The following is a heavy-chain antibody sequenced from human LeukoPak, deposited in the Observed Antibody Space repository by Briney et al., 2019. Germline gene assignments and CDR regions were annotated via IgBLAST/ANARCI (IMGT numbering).Heavy chain of an antibody. Sequence: GRSLRLSCAASGFTFSSYAMHWVRQAPGKGLEWVAVISYDGSNKYYADSVKGRFTISRDNSKNTLYLQMNSLRAEDTAVYFCARDQGLTGYFDYWGQGTLVTVSS. J-gene: IGHJ4*02. CDR2: ISYDGSNK. CDR1: GFTFSSYA. CDR3: ARDQGLTGYFDY. D-gene: IGHD3-9*01. V-gene: IGHV3-30-3*01.